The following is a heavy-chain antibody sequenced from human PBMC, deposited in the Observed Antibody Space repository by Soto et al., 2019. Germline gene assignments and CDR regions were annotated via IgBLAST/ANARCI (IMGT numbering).Heavy chain of an antibody. CDR1: GFTFSKAW. CDR3: TTAPDYGDDL. V-gene: IGHV3-15*01. Sequence: GGSLRLSCAASGFTFSKAWMSWVRQAPGKGLEWVGRIKSKTGGGTIDYAAPVKGRFTISRDDSKNTLYLQMNSLKTEDAAVYYCTTAPDYGDDLWGRGTLVTVSS. D-gene: IGHD4-17*01. J-gene: IGHJ2*01. CDR2: IKSKTGGGTI.